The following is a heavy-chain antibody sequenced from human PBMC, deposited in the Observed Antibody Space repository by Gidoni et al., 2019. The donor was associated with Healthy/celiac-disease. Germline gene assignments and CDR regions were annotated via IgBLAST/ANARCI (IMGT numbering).Heavy chain of an antibody. J-gene: IGHJ6*03. Sequence: EVQLLESGGGLVQPGGSLRLCCAASGFTFSSYAMRWVRQAPGKGLEWVSAISGSGGSTYYADSVKGRFTISRDNSKNTLYLQMNSLRAEDTAVYYCAKLGGDYYYYYMDVWGKGTTVTVSS. CDR1: GFTFSSYA. D-gene: IGHD3-16*01. CDR2: ISGSGGST. V-gene: IGHV3-23*01. CDR3: AKLGGDYYYYYMDV.